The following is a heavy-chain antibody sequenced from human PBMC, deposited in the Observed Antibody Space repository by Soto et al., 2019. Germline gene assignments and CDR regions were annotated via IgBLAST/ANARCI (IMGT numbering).Heavy chain of an antibody. J-gene: IGHJ4*02. CDR2: IYYSGST. CDR3: ARVSPYYDFWSGYPYYFDY. Sequence: SETLSLTCTVSGGSISTYYWNWIRQPPGKGLEWVGYIYYSGSTNYSPSLKSRVSISVDTSRNQFSLKLTSVTAADTAVYYCARVSPYYDFWSGYPYYFDYWGQGTLVTVSS. D-gene: IGHD3-3*01. CDR1: GGSISTYY. V-gene: IGHV4-59*12.